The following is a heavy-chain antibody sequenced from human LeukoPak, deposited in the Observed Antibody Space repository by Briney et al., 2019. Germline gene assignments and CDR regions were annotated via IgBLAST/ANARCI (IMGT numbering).Heavy chain of an antibody. CDR1: GGSISSSSYY. CDR3: ASPKYYYDSSGYYDTWFDP. J-gene: IGHJ5*02. D-gene: IGHD3-22*01. CDR2: IYYSGST. Sequence: SETLSLTCTVSGGSISSSSYYWGWIRQPPGKGLEWIGSIYYSGSTYYNPSLKSRATISVDTSKNQFSLKLSSVTAADTAVYYCASPKYYYDSSGYYDTWFDPWGQGTLVTVSS. V-gene: IGHV4-39*01.